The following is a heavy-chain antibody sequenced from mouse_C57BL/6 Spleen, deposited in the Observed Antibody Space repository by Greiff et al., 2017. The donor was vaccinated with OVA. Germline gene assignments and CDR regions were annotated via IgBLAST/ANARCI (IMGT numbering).Heavy chain of an antibody. V-gene: IGHV7-1*01. CDR2: SRNRANDYTT. Sequence: EVQVVESGGGLVQSGRSLRLSCATSGFTFSDFSMAWVRQAPGKGLEWIAASRNRANDYTTEYSASVRGRFIVSRDTYQSIRYLQMDALRADDTARYYCARDEGAMDYWGQGTSVTVSS. J-gene: IGHJ4*01. CDR1: GFTFSDFS. CDR3: ARDEGAMDY.